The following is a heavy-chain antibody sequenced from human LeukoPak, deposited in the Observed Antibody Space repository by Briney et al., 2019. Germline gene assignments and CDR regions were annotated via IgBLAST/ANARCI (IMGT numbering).Heavy chain of an antibody. CDR3: ARVDTRGGAFDI. CDR1: GFTFSSYS. D-gene: IGHD2-15*01. CDR2: LSSNGLYI. Sequence: GGSLRLSCAASGFTFSSYSMNWVRQAPGKGLEWVSSLSSNGLYIYYADSVKGRFTNSRDNAKNSLYLQMNSLRAEDTAVYYCARVDTRGGAFDIWGQGTMVTVSS. V-gene: IGHV3-21*01. J-gene: IGHJ3*02.